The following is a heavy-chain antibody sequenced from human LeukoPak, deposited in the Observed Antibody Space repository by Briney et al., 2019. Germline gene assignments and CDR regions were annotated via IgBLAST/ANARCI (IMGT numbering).Heavy chain of an antibody. J-gene: IGHJ4*02. CDR1: GGSFSGYY. Sequence: PSETLSLTCAVYGGSFSGYYWSWIRQPPGKGLEWIGEINHSGSTNYNPSLKSRVTISVDTSKNQFSLKLSSVTAADTAVYYCARGPPLRRFFDYWGQGTLVTVS. D-gene: IGHD4-17*01. CDR2: INHSGST. V-gene: IGHV4-34*01. CDR3: ARGPPLRRFFDY.